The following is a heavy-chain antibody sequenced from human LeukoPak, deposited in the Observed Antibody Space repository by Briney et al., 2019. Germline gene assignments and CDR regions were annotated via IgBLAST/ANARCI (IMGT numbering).Heavy chain of an antibody. CDR3: ASSPIRIVGTTDAFDI. Sequence: SETLSLTCTVSGGSISTYYWNWIRQPPGKGLEWIGYIYYSGRTNYNPSLKSRVSISIDTSKNQFSLKLSSVTAADTAVYYCASSPIRIVGTTDAFDIWGQGTMVTVSS. D-gene: IGHD1-26*01. CDR1: GGSISTYY. J-gene: IGHJ3*02. V-gene: IGHV4-59*01. CDR2: IYYSGRT.